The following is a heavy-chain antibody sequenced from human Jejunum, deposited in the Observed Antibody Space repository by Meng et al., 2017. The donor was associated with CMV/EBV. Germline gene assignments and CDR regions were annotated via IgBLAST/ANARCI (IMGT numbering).Heavy chain of an antibody. Sequence: KKPVHDWKVSCKALGNIFTNLSMNWVRKAPEQGLEWMGCTNTNTGNPYYAQDFTGRFVISLDTSVSTAYLQISGLKAEDTAVYYCAPGPANDYRSSYYFDYWGQGTLVTVSS. CDR3: APGPANDYRSSYYFDY. CDR2: TNTNTGNP. J-gene: IGHJ4*02. CDR1: GNIFTNLS. V-gene: IGHV7-4-1*02. D-gene: IGHD4-11*01.